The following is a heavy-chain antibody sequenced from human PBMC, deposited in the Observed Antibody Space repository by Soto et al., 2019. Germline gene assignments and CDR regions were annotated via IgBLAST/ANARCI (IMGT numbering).Heavy chain of an antibody. Sequence: GASVNVSCKASRHTFTNFYMHWLRQAPGQGLEWMGIINPSGGSTTYPQKFQGRVTMTRDTSTSTVHMELITLRSEDTAVYYCARSQVGRPLDVWGPGTTVTFSS. CDR1: RHTFTNFY. CDR3: ARSQVGRPLDV. CDR2: INPSGGST. D-gene: IGHD1-26*01. J-gene: IGHJ6*02. V-gene: IGHV1-46*01.